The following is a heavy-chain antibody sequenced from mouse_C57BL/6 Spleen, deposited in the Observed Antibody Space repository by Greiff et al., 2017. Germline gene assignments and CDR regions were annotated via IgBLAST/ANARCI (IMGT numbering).Heavy chain of an antibody. J-gene: IGHJ1*03. CDR2: IDPENGDT. V-gene: IGHV14-4*01. CDR3: TTGYYGSSYRDFDV. Sequence: VHVKQSGAELVRPGASVKLSCTASGFNIKDDYMHWVKQRPEQGLEWIGWIDPENGDTEYASKFQGKATITADTSSNTAYLQLSSLTSEDTAVYYCTTGYYGSSYRDFDVWGTGTTVTVSS. CDR1: GFNIKDDY. D-gene: IGHD1-1*01.